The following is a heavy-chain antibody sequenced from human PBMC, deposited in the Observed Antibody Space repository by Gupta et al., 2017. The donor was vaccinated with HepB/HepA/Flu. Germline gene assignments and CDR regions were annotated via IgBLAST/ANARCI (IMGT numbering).Heavy chain of an antibody. CDR3: VRHLSGETDSHLDS. Sequence: QLQLQESGPGLVTPSETLSLTCTVSGGSISNSGDYWGWVRQPPGKGLEWIGRINFYTPSLEGRVTISLDTSKNQFFLKMHSVTAADTAIYYCVRHLSGETDSHLDSWGRGMLVTVSS. D-gene: IGHD3-16*01. J-gene: IGHJ4*02. CDR2: INF. CDR1: GGSISNSGDY. V-gene: IGHV4-39*01.